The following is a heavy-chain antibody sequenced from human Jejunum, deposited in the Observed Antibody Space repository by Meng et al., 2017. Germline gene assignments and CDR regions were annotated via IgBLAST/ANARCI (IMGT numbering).Heavy chain of an antibody. J-gene: IGHJ4*02. CDR2: INGTGVNT. Sequence: GESLKISCAASGFTFNIYGMGWVRQAPGKGLEWVSAINGTGVNTYYADSVKGRFTISRDNSMITLYLQMNSLRVEDTAIYYCAKERGPRRPFDYWGQGTLVTVSS. CDR1: GFTFNIYG. CDR3: AKERGPRRPFDY. V-gene: IGHV3-23*01. D-gene: IGHD1-14*01.